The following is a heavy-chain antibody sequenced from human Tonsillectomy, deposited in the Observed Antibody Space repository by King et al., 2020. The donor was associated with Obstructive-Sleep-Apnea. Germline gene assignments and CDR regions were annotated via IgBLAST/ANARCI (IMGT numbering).Heavy chain of an antibody. D-gene: IGHD1-26*01. CDR2: IRSKANSYAT. J-gene: IGHJ4*02. Sequence: VQLVESGGGLVQPGGSLKLSCAASGFTFSGSAMHWVRQASGKGLEWVGRIRSKANSYATAYAASVKGRFTISRDDSKNTAYLQMNSLKTEDTAVYYCTSQATWSGGELPPGSSSSDYWGQGTLVTVSS. CDR1: GFTFSGSA. V-gene: IGHV3-73*01. CDR3: TSQATWSGGELPPGSSSSDY.